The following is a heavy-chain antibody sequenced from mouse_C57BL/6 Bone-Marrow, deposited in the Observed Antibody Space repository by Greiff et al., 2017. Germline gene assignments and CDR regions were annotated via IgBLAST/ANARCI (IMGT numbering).Heavy chain of an antibody. D-gene: IGHD3-1*01. CDR2: IHPNRGST. CDR3: ARSGGAWFAY. V-gene: IGHV1-64*01. Sequence: QVQLQQPGAELVKPGASVKLSCKASGYTFTSYWMHWVKQRPGQGLEWIGMIHPNRGSTNYNEKFKSKATLTVDKSSSTAYMQLSSLTSEDSAVYYCARSGGAWFAYWGQGTLVTVSA. J-gene: IGHJ3*01. CDR1: GYTFTSYW.